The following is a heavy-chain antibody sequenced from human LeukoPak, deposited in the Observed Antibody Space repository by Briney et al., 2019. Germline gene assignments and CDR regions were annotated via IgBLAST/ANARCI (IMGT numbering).Heavy chain of an antibody. V-gene: IGHV3-23*01. Sequence: GGSLRLSCAASGFTFSSYAMGWVRQAPGKGLEWVSSIGDSTGSAYYADSVKGRFTISRDNSKNTLYLQMNSLRAEDTAVYYCANINYELLSSFDYWGQGTLVTVSS. CDR2: IGDSTGSA. CDR1: GFTFSSYA. CDR3: ANINYELLSSFDY. D-gene: IGHD2/OR15-2a*01. J-gene: IGHJ4*02.